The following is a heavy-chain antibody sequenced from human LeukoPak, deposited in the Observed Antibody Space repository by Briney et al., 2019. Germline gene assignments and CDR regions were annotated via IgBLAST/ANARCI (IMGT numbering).Heavy chain of an antibody. V-gene: IGHV3-30-3*01. CDR1: GFTLSSYA. CDR2: ISYDGSNK. Sequence: GGSLRLSCAASGFTLSSYAMHWVRQAPGKGLEWVAVISYDGSNKYYADSVKGRFTISRDNSKNTLYLQMNSLRAEDTAVYYCAKVIDYWGQGTLVTVSS. CDR3: AKVIDY. J-gene: IGHJ4*02.